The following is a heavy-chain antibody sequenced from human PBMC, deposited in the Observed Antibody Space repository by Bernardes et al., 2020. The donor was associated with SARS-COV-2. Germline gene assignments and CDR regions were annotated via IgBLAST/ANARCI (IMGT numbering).Heavy chain of an antibody. D-gene: IGHD5-18*01. CDR1: GGSISSSSYY. Sequence: SETLSLTCTVSGGSISSSSYYWGWIRQPPGKGLEWIGSIYYSGSTYYNPSLKSRVTISVDTSKNQFSLKLSPVTAADTAVYYCARGGSRATWIQLWFSPPFDYWGQGTLVTVSS. J-gene: IGHJ4*02. V-gene: IGHV4-39*01. CDR3: ARGGSRATWIQLWFSPPFDY. CDR2: IYYSGST.